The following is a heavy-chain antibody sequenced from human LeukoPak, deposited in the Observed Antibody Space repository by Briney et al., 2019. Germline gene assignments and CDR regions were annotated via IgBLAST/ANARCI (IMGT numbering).Heavy chain of an antibody. Sequence: SETLSLTCAVYGGSFSGYYWSWIRQPPGKGLEWIGEINHSGSTNYNPSLKSRVTISVDTSKNQFSLKLSSVTAADAAVYYCARSLRRYCSSTSCYPYYYYYMDVWGKGTTVTVSS. CDR1: GGSFSGYY. J-gene: IGHJ6*03. D-gene: IGHD2-2*01. CDR2: INHSGST. V-gene: IGHV4-34*01. CDR3: ARSLRRYCSSTSCYPYYYYYMDV.